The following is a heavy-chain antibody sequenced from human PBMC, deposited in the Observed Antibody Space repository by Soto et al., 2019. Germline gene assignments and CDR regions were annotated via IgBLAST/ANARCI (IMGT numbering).Heavy chain of an antibody. Sequence: ASVKVSCKASGGTFSSYAISWVRQAPGQGLEWMGGIIPIFGTANYAQKFQGRVTITADESTSTAYMELSSLRSEDTAVYYCARGHYYDSSGYYSYYYYGMDVWGQGTAVTVSS. J-gene: IGHJ6*02. CDR1: GGTFSSYA. CDR3: ARGHYYDSSGYYSYYYYGMDV. D-gene: IGHD3-22*01. V-gene: IGHV1-69*13. CDR2: IIPIFGTA.